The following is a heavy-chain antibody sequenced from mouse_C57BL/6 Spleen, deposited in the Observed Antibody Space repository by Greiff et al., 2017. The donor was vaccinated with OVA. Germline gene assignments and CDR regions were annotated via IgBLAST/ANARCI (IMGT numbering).Heavy chain of an antibody. Sequence: QVQLQQSGAELVRPGTSVKVSCKASGYAFTHYLIEWVKQRPGQGLEWIGVINPGSGGTNYNEKFKGKATLTADKSSSTAYMQLSSLTSEDSAVYFCARGYADYWGQGTTLTVSS. CDR1: GYAFTHYL. CDR3: ARGYADY. J-gene: IGHJ2*01. D-gene: IGHD2-2*01. CDR2: INPGSGGT. V-gene: IGHV1-54*01.